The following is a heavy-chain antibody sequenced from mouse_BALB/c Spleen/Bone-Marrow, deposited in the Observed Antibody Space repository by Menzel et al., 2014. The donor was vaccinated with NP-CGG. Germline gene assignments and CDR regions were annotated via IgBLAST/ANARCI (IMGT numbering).Heavy chain of an antibody. CDR2: IGYSGST. CDR1: GYSITSDYA. CDR3: AKTGTRYYFDY. Sequence: EVQLQQSGPGLVKPSQSLSLTCTVTGYSITSDYAWNWIRQFPGNKLEWMGYIGYSGSTSYNPSLKSRISITRDTSKNQFFLQLNSVTTEDTATYYCAKTGTRYYFDYWGQGTTLTVSS. J-gene: IGHJ2*01. V-gene: IGHV3-2*02. D-gene: IGHD4-1*01.